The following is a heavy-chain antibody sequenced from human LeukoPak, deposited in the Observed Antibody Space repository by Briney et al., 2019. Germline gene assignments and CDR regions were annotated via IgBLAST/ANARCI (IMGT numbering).Heavy chain of an antibody. D-gene: IGHD3-10*01. CDR1: GGSFSGYY. J-gene: IGHJ4*02. V-gene: IGHV4-34*01. Sequence: SETLSLTCAVYGGSFSGYYWSWIRQPPGKGLEWIGEINHSGNTNYNPSFKSRVTISVDTSKNQFSLKLSSVAAAGTAVYYCARASYGSGSYLDYWGQGTLVTVSS. CDR2: INHSGNT. CDR3: ARASYGSGSYLDY.